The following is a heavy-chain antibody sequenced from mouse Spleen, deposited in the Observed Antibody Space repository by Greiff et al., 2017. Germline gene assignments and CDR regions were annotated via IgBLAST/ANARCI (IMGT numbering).Heavy chain of an antibody. CDR1: GFTFSSYA. CDR2: ISSGGSYT. CDR3: AKGANWNYFDY. Sequence: EVQLVESGGGLVKPGGSLKLSCAASGFTFSSYAMSWVRQTPEKRLEWVATISSGGSYTYYPDSVKGRFTISRDNAKNTLYLQMSSLRSEDTAMYYCAKGANWNYFDYWGQGTTLTVSS. V-gene: IGHV5-9-3*01. D-gene: IGHD4-1*01. J-gene: IGHJ2*01.